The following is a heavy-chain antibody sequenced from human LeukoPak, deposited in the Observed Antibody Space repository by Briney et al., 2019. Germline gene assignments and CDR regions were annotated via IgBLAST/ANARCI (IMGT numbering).Heavy chain of an antibody. CDR2: IWYEVNYK. CDR3: ARPYGDYARGAFDI. V-gene: IGHV3-33*01. Sequence: RTGGSLTLLCAPSGFTLRSYGMHWARQARGRGREWVAVIWYEVNYKYYANSMKGRFTISRYNSKNTLYLQMNGLRAEDTAIYYCARPYGDYARGAFDIWGQGTMVTVSS. J-gene: IGHJ3*02. D-gene: IGHD4-17*01. CDR1: GFTLRSYG.